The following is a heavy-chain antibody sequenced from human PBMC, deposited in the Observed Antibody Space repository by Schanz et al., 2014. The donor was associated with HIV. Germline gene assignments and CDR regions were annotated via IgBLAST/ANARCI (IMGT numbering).Heavy chain of an antibody. D-gene: IGHD3-16*01. CDR2: LSNGGSTI. CDR1: GFTFSEYH. V-gene: IGHV3-11*01. CDR3: ARRRWGAFDI. J-gene: IGHJ3*02. Sequence: QVQLVESGGDLVKPGGSLRLSCAASGFTFSEYHMNWVRQAPGKGLESFSYLSNGGSTIDYADSVKGRFTISRDNANSSLFLQMNGLRAEDTAIYYCARRRWGAFDIWGQGTMVTVSS.